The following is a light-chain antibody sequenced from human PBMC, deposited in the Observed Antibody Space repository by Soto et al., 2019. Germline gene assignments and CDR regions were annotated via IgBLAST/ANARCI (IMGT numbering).Light chain of an antibody. V-gene: IGKV3-20*01. CDR1: QSVSSSSY. J-gene: IGKJ2*01. CDR3: HQYGSSPSYT. CDR2: GAS. Sequence: EIVMTQSPGTLSLSPGERAALSCRASQSVSSSSYLAWYQQKPGQAPRLLIYGASSRATGIPDRFSGSGSGIDFTLTISRLEPEDFAVYYCHQYGSSPSYTFGQGTKLEIK.